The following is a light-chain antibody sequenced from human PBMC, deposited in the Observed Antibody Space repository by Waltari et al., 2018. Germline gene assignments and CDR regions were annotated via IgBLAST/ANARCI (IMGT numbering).Light chain of an antibody. CDR1: QSISKY. CDR2: HAS. J-gene: IGKJ1*01. V-gene: IGKV3-20*01. CDR3: QHYESLPAT. Sequence: EIVLTQSPGTLSLSPGERATLSCRASQSISKYLAWYQQKPGQAPRLLIYHASSRAAGIPDRFSGSGSGTDFSLSISRLEPEDFAVYYCQHYESLPATFGQGTKVEIK.